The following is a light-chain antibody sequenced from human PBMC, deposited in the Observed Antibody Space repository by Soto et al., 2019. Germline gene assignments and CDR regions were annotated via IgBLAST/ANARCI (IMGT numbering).Light chain of an antibody. CDR1: QSVSIN. V-gene: IGKV3-15*01. J-gene: IGKJ1*01. CDR3: QQHNNWPPWT. CDR2: GAS. Sequence: EIVMTQSPATLSVSPGERATLSCMASQSVSINLAWYQQKPGQAPRLLMYGASTRATGIPDRFSGSGSGTEFTLTISSLQSEDFAVYYCQQHNNWPPWTFGQGTKVEIK.